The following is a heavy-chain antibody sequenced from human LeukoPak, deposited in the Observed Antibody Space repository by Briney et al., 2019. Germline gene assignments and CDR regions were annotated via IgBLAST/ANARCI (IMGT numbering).Heavy chain of an antibody. D-gene: IGHD3-22*01. CDR1: GFTFTSSA. V-gene: IGHV1-58*02. J-gene: IGHJ4*02. Sequence: SAKVSCKASGFTFTSSAMQWVRQARGQRLEWIGWIVVGSGNTNYAQKFQERVTITRDMSTSTAYMELSSLRSEDTAVYYCAADYSYYDSSGPMGYWGQGTLVTVSS. CDR2: IVVGSGNT. CDR3: AADYSYYDSSGPMGY.